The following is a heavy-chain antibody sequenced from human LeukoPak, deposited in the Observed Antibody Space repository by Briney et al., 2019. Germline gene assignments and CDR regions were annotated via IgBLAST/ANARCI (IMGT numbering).Heavy chain of an antibody. CDR1: GGSISSYY. CDR2: IYYSGGT. V-gene: IGHV4-59*01. Sequence: SETLSLTCTVSGGSISSYYWSWIRQPPGKGLEWIGYIYYSGGTNYNPSLKSRVTISVDTSKNQFSLKLSSATAADTAVYYCARRDSSGSDDAFDIWGQGTMVTVSS. CDR3: ARRDSSGSDDAFDI. J-gene: IGHJ3*02. D-gene: IGHD3-22*01.